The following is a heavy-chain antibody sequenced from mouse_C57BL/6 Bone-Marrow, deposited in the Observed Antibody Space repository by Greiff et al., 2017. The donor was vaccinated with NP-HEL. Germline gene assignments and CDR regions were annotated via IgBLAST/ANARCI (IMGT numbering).Heavy chain of an antibody. CDR2: INPYNGGT. CDR3: ARKGAYYYGSSHWYFDV. J-gene: IGHJ1*03. V-gene: IGHV1-19*01. Sequence: EVQLQQSGPVLVKPGASVKMSCKASGYTFTDYYMNWVKQSHGKSLEWIGVINPYNGGTSYNQKLQGKATLTVDKSSSTAYMELNSLTSEDSAVYYCARKGAYYYGSSHWYFDVWGTGTTVTVSS. CDR1: GYTFTDYY. D-gene: IGHD1-1*01.